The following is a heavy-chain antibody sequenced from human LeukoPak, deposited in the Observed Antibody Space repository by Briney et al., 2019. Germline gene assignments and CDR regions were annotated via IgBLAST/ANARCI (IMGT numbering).Heavy chain of an antibody. Sequence: GASVKVSCKASGYTFTSYGIRWVRQAPGQGLEWMGWISAYNGNTNYAQKLQGRVTMTTDTSTSTAYMELRSLRSDDTAVYYCARMAVAGFSSNWFDPWGQGTLVTVSS. J-gene: IGHJ5*02. V-gene: IGHV1-18*01. CDR1: GYTFTSYG. D-gene: IGHD6-19*01. CDR3: ARMAVAGFSSNWFDP. CDR2: ISAYNGNT.